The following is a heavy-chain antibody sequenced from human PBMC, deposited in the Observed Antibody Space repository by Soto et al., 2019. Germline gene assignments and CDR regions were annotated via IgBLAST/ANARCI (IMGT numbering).Heavy chain of an antibody. D-gene: IGHD2-8*02. V-gene: IGHV4-4*02. CDR3: ARHEGWTGHDQ. J-gene: IGHJ4*02. Sequence: SETLSLTCAVSGASIGSGGWWSWVRQPPGKGLEWIAEIFHDGNTNYSPSLKSRVTISVDKSQNQFSLNVYSVTAADTAVYYFARHEGWTGHDQRGKGPLGTVSS. CDR2: IFHDGNT. CDR1: GASIGSGGW.